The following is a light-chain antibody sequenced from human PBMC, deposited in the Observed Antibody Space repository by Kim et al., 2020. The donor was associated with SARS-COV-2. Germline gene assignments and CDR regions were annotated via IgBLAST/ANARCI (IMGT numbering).Light chain of an antibody. V-gene: IGKV3-20*01. CDR1: QSFSSSQ. Sequence: LSTGESATLACRASQSFSSSQLAWYQKKPGQAPRLLMYGASSRATGVPDRFSGSGSGTDFTLTIMRLEPEDFAVYYCQQYGSSPFSFGPGTKLEI. CDR3: QQYGSSPFS. J-gene: IGKJ2*03. CDR2: GAS.